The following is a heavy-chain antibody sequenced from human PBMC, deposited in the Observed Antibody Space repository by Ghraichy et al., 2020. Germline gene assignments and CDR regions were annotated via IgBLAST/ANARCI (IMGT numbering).Heavy chain of an antibody. Sequence: GVLRLSCAASGFAFSTYWMTWVRQAPGQGPEWVANIKEDGRDEYYVDSVKGRFTISRDNAKNSLYLQMNSLRAEDTAVYYCARNYYYAMDVWGQGTTVTVSS. J-gene: IGHJ6*02. CDR2: IKEDGRDE. V-gene: IGHV3-7*01. CDR3: ARNYYYAMDV. CDR1: GFAFSTYW.